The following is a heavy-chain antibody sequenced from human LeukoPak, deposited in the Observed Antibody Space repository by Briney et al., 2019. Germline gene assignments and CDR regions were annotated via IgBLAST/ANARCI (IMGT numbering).Heavy chain of an antibody. J-gene: IGHJ4*02. Sequence: SVKVSCKASGGTFSSYAISWVRQAPGQGLEWMGGIIPIFGTANYAQKFQGRVTITADESTSTAYMELSSPRSEDTAVYYCARDWSYYGSGSYHYFDYWGQGTLVTVSS. V-gene: IGHV1-69*13. CDR2: IIPIFGTA. CDR1: GGTFSSYA. D-gene: IGHD3-10*01. CDR3: ARDWSYYGSGSYHYFDY.